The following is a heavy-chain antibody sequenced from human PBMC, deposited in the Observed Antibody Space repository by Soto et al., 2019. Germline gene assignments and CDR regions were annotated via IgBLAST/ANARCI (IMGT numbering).Heavy chain of an antibody. D-gene: IGHD1-26*01. V-gene: IGHV3-48*03. J-gene: IGHJ6*02. CDR2: ISNSGSTI. CDR1: VVSFRSYE. Sequence: PGGSLRLSCAASVVSFRSYEMNWVRQAPGKGLEWVSDISNSGSTIHYADSVKGRFTISRDNAKNSLYLQMNSLRAEDTAVYYCARGSFYYGMDVWGQGTTVTVSS. CDR3: ARGSFYYGMDV.